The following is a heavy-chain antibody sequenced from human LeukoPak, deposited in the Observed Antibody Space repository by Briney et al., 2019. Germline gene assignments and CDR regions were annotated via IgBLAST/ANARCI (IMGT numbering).Heavy chain of an antibody. J-gene: IGHJ3*01. V-gene: IGHV1-8*03. D-gene: IGHD4-17*01. CDR2: INPNSATT. CDR1: GYTFTDYD. Sequence: GASVKVSCKTSGYTFTDYDVHWVRQAPGQGLEWMGWINPNSATTNYAQRLQGRVTFTRDTSLSVAYMELSSLTSEDAAVYFCARGDFGETNTAFDVWGQGTLVAVPS. CDR3: ARGDFGETNTAFDV.